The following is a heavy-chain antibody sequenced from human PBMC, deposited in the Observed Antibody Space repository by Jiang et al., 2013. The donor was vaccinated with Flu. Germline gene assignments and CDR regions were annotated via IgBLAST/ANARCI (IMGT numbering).Heavy chain of an antibody. CDR1: GFAFNTYV. Sequence: VQLLESGGHLVQPGGSLRLSCAASGFAFNTYVMTWVRQAPGKGLEWVSCSSAKGDITNYADSVKGRFTSSRDNSKNILYLQMNSLRVEDTAVYYCANGGKFTSPPAMDVWGQGTTVTVSS. CDR2: SSAKGDIT. CDR3: ANGGKFTSPPAMDV. V-gene: IGHV3-23*01. J-gene: IGHJ6*02. D-gene: IGHD2-2*01.